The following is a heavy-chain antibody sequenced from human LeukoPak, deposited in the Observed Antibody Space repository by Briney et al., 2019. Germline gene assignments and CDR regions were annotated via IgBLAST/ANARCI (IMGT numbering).Heavy chain of an antibody. CDR2: ISGNGNTT. CDR3: AAGEKTVAGTIPYYFDY. Sequence: GGSLRLSCAASGFTFGSYGMHWVRQAQGRGLGWVSYISGNGNTTYYADSVKGRFTTSKDNAKNSLFLQMTSLRAEDTAVYYCAAGEKTVAGTIPYYFDYWGQGTLVTVSS. CDR1: GFTFGSYG. V-gene: IGHV3-48*04. D-gene: IGHD6-19*01. J-gene: IGHJ4*02.